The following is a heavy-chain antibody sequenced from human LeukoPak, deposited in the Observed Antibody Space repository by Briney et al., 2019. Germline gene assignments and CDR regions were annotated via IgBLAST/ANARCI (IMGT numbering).Heavy chain of an antibody. D-gene: IGHD3-10*01. J-gene: IGHJ3*02. CDR1: GFTFVDYA. V-gene: IGHV3-9*01. Sequence: GRSLRLSCAASGFTFVDYAMYWVRHAPGKGLEWVSGISWNSGSIGYADSVKGRFTISRDNAKNSLYLQMNSLRAEDTALYYCAKDVGSGSYYSPGGAFDIWGQGTMVTVSS. CDR3: AKDVGSGSYYSPGGAFDI. CDR2: ISWNSGSI.